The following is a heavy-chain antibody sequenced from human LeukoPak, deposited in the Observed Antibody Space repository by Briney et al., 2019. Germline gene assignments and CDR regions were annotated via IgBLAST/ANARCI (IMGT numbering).Heavy chain of an antibody. CDR2: IYSGGST. CDR1: GFTVSSNY. D-gene: IGHD3-10*01. J-gene: IGHJ4*02. V-gene: IGHV3-53*01. Sequence: PGGSLRLSCAASGFTVSSNYMSWVRQAPGKGLEWVSVIYSGGSTYYADSVKGRFTISRDNSKSTLYIQMNSLRAEATAVYYCARAKPKNMVRGLIMRRESRYYFDYWGQGTLVTVSS. CDR3: ARAKPKNMVRGLIMRRESRYYFDY.